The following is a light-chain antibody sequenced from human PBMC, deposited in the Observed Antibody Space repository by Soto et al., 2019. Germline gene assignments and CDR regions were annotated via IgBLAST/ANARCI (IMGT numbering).Light chain of an antibody. J-gene: IGKJ1*01. CDR3: QQYGSSGT. V-gene: IGKV3-15*01. CDR1: QSVSSK. Sequence: EIVMTQSPATLSVSPGERATLPCRASQSVSSKLAWYQQKPGQAPRLLIYGASTRATGIAARFSGSGSGTDFTLTISRLEPEDFAVYYCQQYGSSGTFGQGTKVDIK. CDR2: GAS.